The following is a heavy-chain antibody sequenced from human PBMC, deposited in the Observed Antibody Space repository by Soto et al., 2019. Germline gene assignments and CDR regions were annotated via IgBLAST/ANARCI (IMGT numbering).Heavy chain of an antibody. CDR3: ARDKYCSGGSCYSSSYYYYGMDV. D-gene: IGHD2-15*01. CDR1: GYTFTSYG. CDR2: ISAYNGNT. Sequence: QVQLVQSGAEVKKPGASVKVSCKASGYTFTSYGISWVRQAPGQGLEWMGWISAYNGNTNSAQKLQGRGTMTTDTSTSTAYMELRSLRSDDTAVSYCARDKYCSGGSCYSSSYYYYGMDVWGQGTTVTVSS. V-gene: IGHV1-18*01. J-gene: IGHJ6*02.